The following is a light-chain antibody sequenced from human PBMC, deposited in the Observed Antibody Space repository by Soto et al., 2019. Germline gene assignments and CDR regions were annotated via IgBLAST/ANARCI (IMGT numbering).Light chain of an antibody. Sequence: EIVLTQSPGTLSLSPWERATLSCRASQSVSSSYLAWYQQKPGQAPRLLIYGASSMATGIPDRFSGSGSGTDFTLTISRLEPEDFAVYYCQHQETFGQGTKVEIK. CDR2: GAS. J-gene: IGKJ1*01. CDR1: QSVSSSY. V-gene: IGKV3-20*01. CDR3: QHQET.